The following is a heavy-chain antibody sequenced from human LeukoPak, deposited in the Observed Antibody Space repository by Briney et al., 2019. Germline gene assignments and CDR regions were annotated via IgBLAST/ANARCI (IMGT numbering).Heavy chain of an antibody. CDR2: ISGSSSYI. Sequence: GGSLRLSCAASGFTFSTYNMNWVRQAPGKGLEWVSSISGSSSYIYYADSVKGRFTISRDNSKNTLYLQMNRLRAEDTAVYYCARVYYGSGSLYYYYYYMDVWGKGTTVTISS. CDR1: GFTFSTYN. CDR3: ARVYYGSGSLYYYYYYMDV. V-gene: IGHV3-21*04. D-gene: IGHD3-10*01. J-gene: IGHJ6*03.